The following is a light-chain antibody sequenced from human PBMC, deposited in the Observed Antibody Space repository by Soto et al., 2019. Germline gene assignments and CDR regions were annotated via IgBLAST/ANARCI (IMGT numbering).Light chain of an antibody. CDR2: GAS. Sequence: DIQMTQSPSSLSASVRDRVTITCRASQGISNYLAWYQQKPGKVPELLIYGASTLQSGVPSRFSGSGSGTDFTLIISSLQPEDVATYYCQKYDSVPFTFGPGTKVDLK. V-gene: IGKV1-27*01. CDR1: QGISNY. J-gene: IGKJ3*01. CDR3: QKYDSVPFT.